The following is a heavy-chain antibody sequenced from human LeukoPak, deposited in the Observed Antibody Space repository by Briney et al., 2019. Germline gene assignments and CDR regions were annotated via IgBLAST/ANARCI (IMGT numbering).Heavy chain of an antibody. V-gene: IGHV4-31*03. Sequence: SETLSLTCTVSGGSISSGGYYWSWIRQHPGKGLEWIGYIYYSGSTYYNPSLKSRVTISVDTSKNQFSLKPSSVTAADTAVYYCARVISDDYYDSSGPIDYWGQGTLVTVSS. CDR3: ARVISDDYYDSSGPIDY. J-gene: IGHJ4*02. D-gene: IGHD3-22*01. CDR1: GGSISSGGYY. CDR2: IYYSGST.